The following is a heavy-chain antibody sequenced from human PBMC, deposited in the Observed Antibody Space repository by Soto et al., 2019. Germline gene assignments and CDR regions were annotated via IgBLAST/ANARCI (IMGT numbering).Heavy chain of an antibody. V-gene: IGHV3-66*01. CDR3: TGDRHASSWALHY. CDR1: GFSVSSIY. CDR2: IYSDDRT. Sequence: GGYLRLSYAAAGFSVSSIYMTWVRQASGKGREWVSVIYSDDRTYYADSVKGRFTISRDNSQNTVYLQMISLRVEDTAVYYCTGDRHASSWALHYWGQGP. D-gene: IGHD6-6*01. J-gene: IGHJ4*02.